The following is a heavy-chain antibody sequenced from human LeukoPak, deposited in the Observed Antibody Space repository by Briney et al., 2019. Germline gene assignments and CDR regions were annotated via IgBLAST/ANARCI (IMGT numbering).Heavy chain of an antibody. CDR1: GYTFTGYY. CDR2: INPNSGGT. J-gene: IGHJ6*02. D-gene: IGHD2-2*01. Sequence: ASVKVSCKPSGYTFTGYYMHWGRQAPGQRLEWMGWINPNSGGTNYAQKFQGTVTMTRDTSISTAYMELSRLRSDDTAVYYCARTPRIVVVSYYYGMDVWGQGTTVTVSS. V-gene: IGHV1-2*02. CDR3: ARTPRIVVVSYYYGMDV.